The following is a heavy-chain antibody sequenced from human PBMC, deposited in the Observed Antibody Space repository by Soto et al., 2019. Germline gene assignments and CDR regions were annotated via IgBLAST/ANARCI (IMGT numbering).Heavy chain of an antibody. CDR1: GGSISSGDYY. CDR2: SYYSGST. CDR3: ASVQSSSFDFAS. V-gene: IGHV4-31*03. J-gene: IGHJ3*02. D-gene: IGHD6-6*01. Sequence: QAQLQESGPGLVKPSQTLSLTCTVSGGSISSGDYYWSWIRQPPGKGLEWIGYSYYSGSTYYNASLRSRVTRSVDTSKNELSRKLSSVTAADMAVYYCASVQSSSFDFASWGQGTMVTVSS.